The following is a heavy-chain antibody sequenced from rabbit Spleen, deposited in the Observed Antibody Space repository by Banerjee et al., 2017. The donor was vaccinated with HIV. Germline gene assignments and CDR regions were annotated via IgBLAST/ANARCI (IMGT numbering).Heavy chain of an antibody. V-gene: IGHV1S40*01. CDR2: IASGNSGDT. CDR1: GFSFSSRYY. D-gene: IGHD2-1*01. Sequence: QSLEESGGGLVQPEGSLALTCKASGFSFSSRYYMCWVRQAPGKGLEWIACIASGNSGDTYYANWAKGRFTISKTSSTTVTLQMTSLTAADTATYFCAGADYGACFNLWGPGTLVTVS. CDR3: AGADYGACFNL. J-gene: IGHJ2*01.